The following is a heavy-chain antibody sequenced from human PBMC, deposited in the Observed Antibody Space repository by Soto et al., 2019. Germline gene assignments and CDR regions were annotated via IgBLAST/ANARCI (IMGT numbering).Heavy chain of an antibody. J-gene: IGHJ6*03. CDR1: GGSFSGYY. Sequence: PSETLSLTCAVYGGSFSGYYWSWIRQPPGKGLEWIGEINHSGSTNYNPSLKSRVTISVDTSKNQFSLKLSSVTAADTAVYYCARGGPIFGAEPTPMDYYYYMDVWGKGTTVTVSS. D-gene: IGHD3-3*01. CDR3: ARGGPIFGAEPTPMDYYYYMDV. CDR2: INHSGST. V-gene: IGHV4-34*01.